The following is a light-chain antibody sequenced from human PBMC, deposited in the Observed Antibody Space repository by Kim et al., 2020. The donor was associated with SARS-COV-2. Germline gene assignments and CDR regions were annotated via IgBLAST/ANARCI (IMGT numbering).Light chain of an antibody. J-gene: IGKJ1*01. V-gene: IGKV3-11*01. CDR3: QQCGAWRT. Sequence: EIVVTQSPATLSLSPGERATLSCRASQNIKSNLAWYQHKPGQAPRFLIYDASKRATGIPARFSGSGSGPDFTLTISSLEPDDFAVYYCQQCGAWRTFFQGTKVDIK. CDR1: QNIKSN. CDR2: DAS.